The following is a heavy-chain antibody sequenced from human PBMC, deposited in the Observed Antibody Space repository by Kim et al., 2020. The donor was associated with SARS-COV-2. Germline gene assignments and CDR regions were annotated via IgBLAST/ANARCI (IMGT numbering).Heavy chain of an antibody. Sequence: SETLSLTCTVSGGAVTSSSTYWSWIRQPPGKGLEWIGYIYSIGTTHYNPSLKSRVTISIDTSKNQFSLKLSSVTAADTAVYYCARSYSSRDFDYWGQGTLVPVSS. CDR2: IYSIGTT. J-gene: IGHJ4*02. V-gene: IGHV4-61*01. CDR1: GGAVTSSSTY. CDR3: ARSYSSRDFDY. D-gene: IGHD6-13*01.